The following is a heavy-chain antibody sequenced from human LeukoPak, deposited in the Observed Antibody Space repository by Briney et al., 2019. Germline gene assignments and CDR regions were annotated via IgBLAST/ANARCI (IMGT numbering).Heavy chain of an antibody. J-gene: IGHJ4*02. CDR2: INHSGST. V-gene: IGHV4-34*01. CDR1: GFTFSSYS. D-gene: IGHD5-24*01. CDR3: AKERVEMATKRFYYFDY. Sequence: GSLRLSCAASGFTFSSYSMNWVRQAPGKGLEWIGEINHSGSTNYNPSLKSRVTISVDTSKNQFSLKLTSVTAADTAVYYCAKERVEMATKRFYYFDYWGQGTLVTVSS.